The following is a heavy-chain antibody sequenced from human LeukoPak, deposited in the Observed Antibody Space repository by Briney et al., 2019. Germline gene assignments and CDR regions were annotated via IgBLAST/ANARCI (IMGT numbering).Heavy chain of an antibody. CDR3: ARANYYDISGYDY. CDR1: GFTFRSYE. D-gene: IGHD3-22*01. V-gene: IGHV3-48*03. CDR2: ITSSGSTI. Sequence: GGSLRLSCAASGFTFRSYEMNWVRQAPGKGLEWVSYITSSGSTIYYADSVKGRFTISRDNAKNSLYLQMNSLRAEDTAVYYCARANYYDISGYDYWGQGTLVTVCS. J-gene: IGHJ4*02.